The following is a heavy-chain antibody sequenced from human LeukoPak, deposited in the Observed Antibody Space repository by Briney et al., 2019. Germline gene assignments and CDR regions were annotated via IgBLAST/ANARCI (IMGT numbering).Heavy chain of an antibody. D-gene: IGHD6-19*01. CDR3: ARDRGRYSSGWYYAYFDY. Sequence: GGSLRLSCAASGFTVSSNYMSWVRQAPGKGLEWVSVIYSGGSTYYADSVKGRFTISRDNSKNTLYLQMSSLRAEDTAVYYCARDRGRYSSGWYYAYFDYWGQGTLVTVSS. CDR2: IYSGGST. J-gene: IGHJ4*02. CDR1: GFTVSSNY. V-gene: IGHV3-66*01.